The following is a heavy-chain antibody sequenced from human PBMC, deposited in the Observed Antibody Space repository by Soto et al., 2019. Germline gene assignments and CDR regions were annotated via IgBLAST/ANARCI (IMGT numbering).Heavy chain of an antibody. CDR2: IYSSGTT. J-gene: IGHJ4*02. D-gene: IGHD3-3*01. CDR1: GDSISNYY. V-gene: IGHV4-59*01. Sequence: PSETLSLTCAVSGDSISNYYWSWIRQPPEKGLEWIGYIYSSGTTNYNPSLKSRVTISVDTSKNQFSLNLSSVTAADTAVYYCARKIFGSWYYFDYWGQGTLATVSS. CDR3: ARKIFGSWYYFDY.